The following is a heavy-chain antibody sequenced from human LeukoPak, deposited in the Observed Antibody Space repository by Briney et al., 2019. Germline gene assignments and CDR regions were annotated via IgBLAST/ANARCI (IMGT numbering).Heavy chain of an antibody. CDR3: ASHKNYDGSGYPYYFDN. Sequence: PGGSLRLSCAASGFIVRSNYMSWVRQAPGKGLEWVSVIYSGGTTYYADSVKGRFTISRDSSKNTLYLQMHSLRAEDTAVYYCASHKNYDGSGYPYYFDNWGQGTVVTVSS. J-gene: IGHJ4*02. CDR2: IYSGGTT. V-gene: IGHV3-53*01. CDR1: GFIVRSNY. D-gene: IGHD3-22*01.